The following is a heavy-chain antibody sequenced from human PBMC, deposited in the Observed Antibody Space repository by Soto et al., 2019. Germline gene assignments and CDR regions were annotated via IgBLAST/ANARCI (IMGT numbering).Heavy chain of an antibody. CDR3: AKDKGDIPYYFDY. J-gene: IGHJ4*02. Sequence: PGGSLRLSCAAPGFTFSSYAMSWVRQAPGKGLEWVSAISGSGGSTYYADSVKGRFTISRDNSKNTLYLQMNSLRAEDTAVYYCAKDKGDIPYYFDYWGQGTLVTVSS. D-gene: IGHD3-9*01. V-gene: IGHV3-23*01. CDR2: ISGSGGST. CDR1: GFTFSSYA.